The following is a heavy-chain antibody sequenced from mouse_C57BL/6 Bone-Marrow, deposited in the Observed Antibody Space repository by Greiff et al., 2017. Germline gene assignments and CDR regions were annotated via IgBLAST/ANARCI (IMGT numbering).Heavy chain of an antibody. CDR3: ARSDTTVAPHFDV. CDR1: GYTFTSYW. V-gene: IGHV1-52*01. CDR2: IDPSDSET. J-gene: IGHJ1*03. Sequence: VQLQQSGAELVRPGSSVKLSCKASGYTFTSYWMHWVKQRPIQGLEWIGNIDPSDSETHYNQKFKDKATLTVDKSSSTAYMQLSSLTSEDSAVYYCARSDTTVAPHFDVWGTGTTVTVSS. D-gene: IGHD1-1*01.